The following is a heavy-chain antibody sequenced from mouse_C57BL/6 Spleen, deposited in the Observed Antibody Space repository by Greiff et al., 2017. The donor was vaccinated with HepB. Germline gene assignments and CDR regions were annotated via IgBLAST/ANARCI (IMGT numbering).Heavy chain of an antibody. CDR3: ARGDTVVARVDY. CDR2: ISSGGSYT. CDR1: GFTFSSYG. J-gene: IGHJ2*01. Sequence: EVKLMESGGDLVKPGGSLKLSCAASGFTFSSYGMSWVRQTPDKRLEWVATISSGGSYTYYPDSVKGRFTISRDNAKNTLYLQMSSLKSEDTAMYYCARGDTVVARVDYWGQGTTLTVSS. D-gene: IGHD1-1*01. V-gene: IGHV5-6*01.